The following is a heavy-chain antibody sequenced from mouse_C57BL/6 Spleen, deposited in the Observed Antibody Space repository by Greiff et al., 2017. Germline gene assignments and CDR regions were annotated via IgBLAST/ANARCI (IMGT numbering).Heavy chain of an antibody. CDR1: GYTFTDYE. J-gene: IGHJ4*01. CDR3: TRCGKGDAMDY. V-gene: IGHV1-15*01. CDR2: IDPDTGGT. Sequence: VQLQQSGAELVRPGASVTLSCKASGYTFTDYEMHWVKQTPVHGLEWIGAIDPDTGGTAYNQKFKGKAILTADKSSSTAYMELRSLPSEDSAVYDGTRCGKGDAMDYWGQGTSVTVSS.